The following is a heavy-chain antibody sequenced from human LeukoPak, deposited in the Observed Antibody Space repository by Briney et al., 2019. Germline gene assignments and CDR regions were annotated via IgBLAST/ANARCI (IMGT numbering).Heavy chain of an antibody. V-gene: IGHV4-39*07. CDR2: IYKSGST. CDR3: ARDSIFGVDA. D-gene: IGHD3-3*01. CDR1: GGSISSSIYY. Sequence: SETLSLTCIVSGGSISSSIYYWGWIRQPPGKGLEWIGSIYKSGSTSYNPSLKSRVTISVDTSKNQFSLKLSSVTAADTAVYYCARDSIFGVDAWGQGTLVTVSS. J-gene: IGHJ5*02.